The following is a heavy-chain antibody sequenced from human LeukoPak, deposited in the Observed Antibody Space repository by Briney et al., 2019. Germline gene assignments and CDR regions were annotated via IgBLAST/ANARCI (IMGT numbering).Heavy chain of an antibody. Sequence: SETLSLTCIVSGGSISNYYWSWIRQPPGKGLEWIGYIYYSGSTNYNPSLKSRVTISVDASKNQFSLKLSSVTAADTAVYYCARGGTRPDYYFDYWGQGTLLTVSS. D-gene: IGHD2-2*01. V-gene: IGHV4-59*01. CDR2: IYYSGST. CDR1: GGSISNYY. J-gene: IGHJ4*02. CDR3: ARGGTRPDYYFDY.